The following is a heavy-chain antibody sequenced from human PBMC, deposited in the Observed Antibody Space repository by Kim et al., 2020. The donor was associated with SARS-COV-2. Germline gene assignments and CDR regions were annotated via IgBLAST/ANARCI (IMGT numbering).Heavy chain of an antibody. Sequence: SETLSLTCTVSGGSISSGGYYWSWIRQHPGKGLEWIGYIYYSGSTYYNPSLKSRVTISVDTSKNQFSLKLSSVTAADTAVYYCARDRADFIAYSSLRYFDLWGRGTLVTVSS. J-gene: IGHJ2*01. D-gene: IGHD6-13*01. CDR3: ARDRADFIAYSSLRYFDL. V-gene: IGHV4-31*03. CDR1: GGSISSGGYY. CDR2: IYYSGST.